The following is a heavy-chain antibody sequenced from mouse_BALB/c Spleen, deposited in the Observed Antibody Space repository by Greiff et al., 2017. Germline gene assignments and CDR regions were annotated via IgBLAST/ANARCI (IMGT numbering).Heavy chain of an antibody. CDR3: ARDGYYEVVYAMDY. CDR1: GFTFSSYA. Sequence: DVKLVESGGGLVKPGGSLKLSCAASGFTFSSYAMSWVRQTPEKRLEWVASISSGGSTYYPDSVKGRFTISRDNARNILYLQMSSLRSEDTAMYYCARDGYYEVVYAMDYWGQGTSVTVSS. V-gene: IGHV5-6-5*01. D-gene: IGHD2-3*01. J-gene: IGHJ4*01. CDR2: ISSGGST.